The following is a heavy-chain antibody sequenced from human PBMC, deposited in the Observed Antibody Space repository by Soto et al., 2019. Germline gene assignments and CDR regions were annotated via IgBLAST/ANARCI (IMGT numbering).Heavy chain of an antibody. J-gene: IGHJ4*02. CDR3: ARRRASDYGGNHHPYYFDR. D-gene: IGHD4-17*01. CDR1: GASIITDNYF. CDR2: ISYSGRT. V-gene: IGHV4-39*01. Sequence: SETLSLTCTVSGASIITDNYFWVWVRQSPRRGLELIGSISYSGRTYDNPSPQSRVTISIDASKNQFSLKLTSVTTADTAVYYCARRRASDYGGNHHPYYFDRWGQGALVTVSS.